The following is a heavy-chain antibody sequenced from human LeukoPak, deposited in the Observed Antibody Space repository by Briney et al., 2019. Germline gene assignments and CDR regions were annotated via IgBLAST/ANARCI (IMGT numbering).Heavy chain of an antibody. V-gene: IGHV3-7*01. CDR3: TRDLNHDSSG. CDR2: IKFDGSEI. CDR1: GFSLSDYW. D-gene: IGHD3-22*01. J-gene: IGHJ4*02. Sequence: GGSLRLSCAASGFSLSDYWMTWVRQAPGKGLECVGNIKFDGSEIYYLDSVRGRFSVSRDNAKNSLYLQMNSLRVEGTAVYYCTRDLNHDSSGWGQGTLVTVSS.